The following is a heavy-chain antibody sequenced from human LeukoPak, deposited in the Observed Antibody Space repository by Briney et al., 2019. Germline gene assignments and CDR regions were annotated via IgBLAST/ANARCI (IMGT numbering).Heavy chain of an antibody. V-gene: IGHV1-69*10. J-gene: IGHJ4*02. D-gene: IGHD2-21*02. CDR2: IIPILDIT. CDR3: AILSDGAYCGGDCFYLDY. CDR1: GGTFSSHA. Sequence: SVKVSCKASGGTFSSHAMSWVRQAPGQGLEWMGGIIPILDITNYAQKFQGRVTITADKSTGTAYMELSSLRSEDTAAYYCAILSDGAYCGGDCFYLDYWGQGTLVTVSS.